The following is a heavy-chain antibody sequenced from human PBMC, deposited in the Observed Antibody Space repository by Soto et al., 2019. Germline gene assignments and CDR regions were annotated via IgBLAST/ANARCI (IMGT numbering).Heavy chain of an antibody. J-gene: IGHJ6*02. D-gene: IGHD3-9*01. V-gene: IGHV1-2*02. Sequence: ASVKVSCKASGYTFTGYYMHWVRQAPGQGLEWMGWINPNSGGTNYAQKFQGRVTMTRDTSISTAYMGLSRLRSDDTAVYYCARDLRRGVLRYFDWSPRDYYYYGMDVWGQGTTVTVSS. CDR2: INPNSGGT. CDR1: GYTFTGYY. CDR3: ARDLRRGVLRYFDWSPRDYYYYGMDV.